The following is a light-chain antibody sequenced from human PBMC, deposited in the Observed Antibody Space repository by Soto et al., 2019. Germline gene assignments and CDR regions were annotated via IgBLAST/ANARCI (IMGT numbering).Light chain of an antibody. CDR1: QGISSY. Sequence: IQLTQSASSLSASLGDRVTITCRASQGISSYLAWYQQKPGKAPKLLIYAASTLQSGVPSRFSGSGYGTDFTLTISSLQTEDFATYYCQQSYSTPWTFGQGTKVDIK. V-gene: IGKV1-9*01. J-gene: IGKJ1*01. CDR3: QQSYSTPWT. CDR2: AAS.